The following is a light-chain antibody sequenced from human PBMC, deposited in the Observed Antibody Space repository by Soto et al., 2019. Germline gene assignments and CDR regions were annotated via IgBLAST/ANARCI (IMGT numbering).Light chain of an antibody. CDR3: QYYESSLSTYV. V-gene: IGLV1-40*01. CDR2: GNS. Sequence: QSALAQPPSVSGAPGQRVTISCTGSSSNIGAGYDVHWYQQFPGTAPKLLIFGNSDRPSGVPDRFSGSKSGTSASLAITGLQAEDEADYFCQYYESSLSTYVFGNGTKVTVL. CDR1: SSNIGAGYD. J-gene: IGLJ1*01.